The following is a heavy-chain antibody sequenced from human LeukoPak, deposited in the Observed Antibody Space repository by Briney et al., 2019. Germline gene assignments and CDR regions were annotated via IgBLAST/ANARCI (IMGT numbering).Heavy chain of an antibody. V-gene: IGHV3-30*18. J-gene: IGHJ4*02. Sequence: GGSLRLSCAASGFTFSSYGMHWVRQAPGKGLEWVAVISYDGSNKYYADSVKGRFTISRDNSKNTLYLQMNSLRAEDTAVYYCAKDSGYYYDSSGLDYWGQETLVTVSS. CDR3: AKDSGYYYDSSGLDY. D-gene: IGHD3-22*01. CDR2: ISYDGSNK. CDR1: GFTFSSYG.